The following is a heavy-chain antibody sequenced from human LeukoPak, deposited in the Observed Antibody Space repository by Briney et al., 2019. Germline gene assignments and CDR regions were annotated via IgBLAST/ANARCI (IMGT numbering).Heavy chain of an antibody. CDR1: GYTFTSYY. Sequence: ASVKVSCKASGYTFTSYYMHWVRQAPGQGLEWMGIINPSGGSTSYAQKFQGRVTMTRDTSTSTVYMELSSLRSEDTAVYYCARATVTFYYYYYYMDVRGKGTTVTVSS. CDR3: ARATVTFYYYYYYMDV. D-gene: IGHD4-17*01. J-gene: IGHJ6*03. V-gene: IGHV1-46*01. CDR2: INPSGGST.